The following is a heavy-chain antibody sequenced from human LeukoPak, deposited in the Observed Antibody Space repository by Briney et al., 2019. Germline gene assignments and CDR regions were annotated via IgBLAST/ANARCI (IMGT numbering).Heavy chain of an antibody. J-gene: IGHJ4*02. CDR3: ATGWYRLDY. CDR1: GFTFSGSW. CDR2: IQQEGSEK. V-gene: IGHV3-7*05. Sequence: GGSLRLSCAAYGFTFSGSWMSWVRQAPGKGPEWVANIQQEGSEKYYVDSVKGRFSISRDNAKNSLYLQMSSLRAEDTAVYYCATGWYRLDYWGQGTLVTVSS. D-gene: IGHD6-19*01.